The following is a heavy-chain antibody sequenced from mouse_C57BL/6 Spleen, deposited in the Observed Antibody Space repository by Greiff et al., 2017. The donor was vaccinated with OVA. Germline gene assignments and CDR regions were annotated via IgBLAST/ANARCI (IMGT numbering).Heavy chain of an antibody. CDR2: IYPGDGDT. J-gene: IGHJ4*01. CDR1: GYAFSSYW. D-gene: IGHD1-3*01. CDR3: ARWGSSGIYAMDD. V-gene: IGHV1-80*01. Sequence: VQLQQSGADLVKPGASVTISCKASGYAFSSYWMNWVKQTPGKGLEWIGQIYPGDGDTNYNRKFKGKATLTADNSSSTAYMQLSSLTSEDCAVYFCARWGSSGIYAMDDWGQGTSVTVSA.